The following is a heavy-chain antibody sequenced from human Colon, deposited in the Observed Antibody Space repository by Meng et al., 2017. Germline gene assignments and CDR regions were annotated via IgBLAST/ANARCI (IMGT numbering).Heavy chain of an antibody. J-gene: IGHJ4*02. CDR1: GGSISSSNY. Sequence: QVELQGSGPGLGEPSGTLSLTCAVSGGSISSSNYWSWVRQPPGKGLEWIGQIYLSGSPSYNPSLESRVTISVDKSKNQLSLRLTSVTAADTAIYYCARHGGWHFDYWGQGTLVTVSS. D-gene: IGHD6-19*01. CDR3: ARHGGWHFDY. V-gene: IGHV4-4*02. CDR2: IYLSGSP.